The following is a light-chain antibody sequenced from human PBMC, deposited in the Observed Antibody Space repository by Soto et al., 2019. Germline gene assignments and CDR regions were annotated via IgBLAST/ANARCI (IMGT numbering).Light chain of an antibody. CDR3: QQRSNWQSIT. J-gene: IGKJ5*01. V-gene: IGKV3-11*01. CDR2: DAS. CDR1: QSVSSY. Sequence: EVVLTQSPATLSLSPGERATLSCRASQSVSSYLAWYQQKPGQAPRLLIYDASNRATGIPARFSGSGSGTDFTLTISSLEPEDFAVYYCQQRSNWQSITFGQRTRLEI.